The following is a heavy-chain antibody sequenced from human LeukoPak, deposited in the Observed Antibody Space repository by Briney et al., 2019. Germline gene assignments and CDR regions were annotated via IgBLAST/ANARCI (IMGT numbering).Heavy chain of an antibody. D-gene: IGHD3-10*01. CDR2: SSGSGGST. V-gene: IGHV3-23*01. Sequence: QPGGSLRLSWAASGFTFSNYVMSWVRQAPEKWLQWVSSSSGSGGSTYYADSVPGPFTISRDSSKKPVYLQMNRLRDEDTAVYFCAKGASPDYYGSGRFDFWGQGILVTVPS. J-gene: IGHJ5*01. CDR3: AKGASPDYYGSGRFDF. CDR1: GFTFSNYV.